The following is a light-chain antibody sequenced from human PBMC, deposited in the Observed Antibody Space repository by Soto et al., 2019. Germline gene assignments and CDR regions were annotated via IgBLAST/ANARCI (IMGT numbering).Light chain of an antibody. CDR3: QQYNSYPT. CDR1: QSISSW. Sequence: DIQMTQSPSTLSASVGDRVTITCRASQSISSWLAWYQQKPGKAPKLLIYKSSSLESGVPSRFSGSGSGTEFTLTISSLQADDFATDYCQQYNSYPTFGGGTKVEIK. J-gene: IGKJ4*01. CDR2: KSS. V-gene: IGKV1-5*03.